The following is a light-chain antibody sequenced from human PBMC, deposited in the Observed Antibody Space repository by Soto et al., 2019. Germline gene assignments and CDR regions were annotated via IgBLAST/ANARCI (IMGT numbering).Light chain of an antibody. CDR1: QSVSNN. Sequence: EIVVTQPPATLSVSPGERATLSCRASQSVSNNLAWYQQKPGQAPRLLIYFASTRATGIPARFSGSGSGTQFTLTITSLQSEDVAVYYCQHYDEWPLTFGGGTKVETK. V-gene: IGKV3-15*01. J-gene: IGKJ4*01. CDR2: FAS. CDR3: QHYDEWPLT.